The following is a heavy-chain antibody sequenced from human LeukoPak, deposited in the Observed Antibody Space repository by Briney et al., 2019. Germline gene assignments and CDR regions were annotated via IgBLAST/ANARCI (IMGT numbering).Heavy chain of an antibody. CDR1: GFTVSSKY. D-gene: IGHD2-21*02. V-gene: IGHV3-66*01. J-gene: IGHJ4*02. CDR2: IYSGGNT. Sequence: GGSLRLSCAASGFTVSSKYMSWVRQAPGKGLEWVSVIYSGGNTYYADSVKGRFTISRDTSKNTLYLQMNSLRAEDTAVYYCASERTLDCGGDCYTDYWGQGTLVTVSS. CDR3: ASERTLDCGGDCYTDY.